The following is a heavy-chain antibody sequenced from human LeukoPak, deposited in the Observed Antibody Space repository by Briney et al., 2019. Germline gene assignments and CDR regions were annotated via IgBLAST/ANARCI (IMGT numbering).Heavy chain of an antibody. V-gene: IGHV4-59*08. CDR2: LFYSGNT. J-gene: IGHJ4*02. Sequence: SETLSLTCTVSGGSISSYYWSWIRQPPGKGLEWIGSLFYSGNTNYNPSLKGRVTISLDTSKNQVSLKLSSVTAADTAVYYCARGSSPFDYWGQGTLVTVSS. CDR1: GGSISSYY. CDR3: ARGSSPFDY.